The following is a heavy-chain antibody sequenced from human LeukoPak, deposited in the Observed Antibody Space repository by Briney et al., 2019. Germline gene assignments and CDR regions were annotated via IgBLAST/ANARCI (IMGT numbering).Heavy chain of an antibody. CDR2: IYPSNSDT. V-gene: IGHV5-51*01. Sequence: GESLKISCKGSGYNFITYWIVWVRQMPGKGLEWSGIIYPSNSDTRYSPSFQGQVTFSADKSISTAYLQWSSLKASDTAMYYCARHRVDSSSPRGMDVWGQGTLVTVSS. CDR3: ARHRVDSSSPRGMDV. J-gene: IGHJ4*02. D-gene: IGHD6-13*01. CDR1: GYNFITYW.